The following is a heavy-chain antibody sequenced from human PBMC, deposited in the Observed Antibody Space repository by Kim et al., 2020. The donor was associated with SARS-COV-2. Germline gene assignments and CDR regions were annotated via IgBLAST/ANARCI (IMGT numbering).Heavy chain of an antibody. Sequence: GGSLRLSCAASGFTFSSYSMNWVRQAPGKGLEWVSSISSSSSYTYYADSVKGRFTISRDNAKNSLYLQMNSLRAEDTAVYYCARSMVRGVIPRGDFDYWG. CDR1: GFTFSSYS. CDR3: ARSMVRGVIPRGDFDY. J-gene: IGHJ4*01. D-gene: IGHD3-10*01. V-gene: IGHV3-21*01. CDR2: ISSSSSYT.